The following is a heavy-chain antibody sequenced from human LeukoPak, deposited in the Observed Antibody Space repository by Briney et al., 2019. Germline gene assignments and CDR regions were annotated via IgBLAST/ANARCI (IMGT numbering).Heavy chain of an antibody. CDR3: ARDGGSSSHYNWFDP. CDR1: GYTFTGYY. Sequence: ASVKVSCKASGYTFTGYYMHWVRQAPGQGLEWMGWINPNSGGTNYAQKFQSRVTMTRDTSISTAYMELSRLRSDDTAVYYCARDGGSSSHYNWFDPWGQGTLVTVSS. V-gene: IGHV1-2*02. J-gene: IGHJ5*02. CDR2: INPNSGGT. D-gene: IGHD6-6*01.